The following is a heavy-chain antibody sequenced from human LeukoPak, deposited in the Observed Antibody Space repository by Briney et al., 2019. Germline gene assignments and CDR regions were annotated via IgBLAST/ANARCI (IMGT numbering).Heavy chain of an antibody. CDR2: IYYSGST. Sequence: PSETLSLTCTVSGGSISSGSYYWGWIRQPPGKGLEWIGSIYYSGSTYYNPSLKSRVTISVDTSKNQFSLKLSSVTAADTAVYYCARLNSYYDFWSGGPWYYMDVWGKGTTVTVSS. CDR3: ARLNSYYDFWSGGPWYYMDV. D-gene: IGHD3-3*01. CDR1: GGSISSGSYY. V-gene: IGHV4-39*01. J-gene: IGHJ6*03.